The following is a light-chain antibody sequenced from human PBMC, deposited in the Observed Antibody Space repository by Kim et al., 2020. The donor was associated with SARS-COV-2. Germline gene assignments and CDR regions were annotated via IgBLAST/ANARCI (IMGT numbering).Light chain of an antibody. CDR1: SGHSSYA. CDR2: LNSDGSH. J-gene: IGLJ3*02. Sequence: SVKLTCTLSSGHSSYAIAWHQQQPEKGPRYLMKLNSDGSHSKGDGIPDRFSGSSSGAERYLTISSLQSEDEADYYFQTWGTGIWVFGGGTQLTVL. V-gene: IGLV4-69*01. CDR3: QTWGTGIWV.